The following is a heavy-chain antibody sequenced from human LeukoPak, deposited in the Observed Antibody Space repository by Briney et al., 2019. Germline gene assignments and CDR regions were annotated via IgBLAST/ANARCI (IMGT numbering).Heavy chain of an antibody. V-gene: IGHV4-30-4*01. Sequence: SQTLSLTCTVSGGSVSSGDYYWSWIRQPPGKGLEWIGYVSYSGSTYYNPSLRSRVTMSVDTSKNQFSLKLNSVTAADTAVYYCARDLYCTSTSCSEDDVFDIRGQGTLVTVSS. CDR1: GGSVSSGDYY. CDR3: ARDLYCTSTSCSEDDVFDI. D-gene: IGHD2-2*01. J-gene: IGHJ3*02. CDR2: VSYSGST.